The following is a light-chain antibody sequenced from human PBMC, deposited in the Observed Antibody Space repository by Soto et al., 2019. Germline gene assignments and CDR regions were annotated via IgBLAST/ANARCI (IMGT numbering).Light chain of an antibody. V-gene: IGLV1-47*01. J-gene: IGLJ3*02. CDR2: RDA. CDR3: AVWDDNLTGWV. CDR1: SSNIGIHF. Sequence: QSVLTQPPSASGTPGQSLTISCSGGSSNIGIHFVYWYQYLPGTAPKLLIYRDAQRPSGVPARFFGSKSGTSASLAISGLRSEDEADYYCAVWDDNLTGWVFGGGTKLTVL.